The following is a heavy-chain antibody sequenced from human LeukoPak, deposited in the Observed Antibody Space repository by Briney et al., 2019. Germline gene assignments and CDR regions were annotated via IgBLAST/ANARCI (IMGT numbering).Heavy chain of an antibody. V-gene: IGHV1-18*04. J-gene: IGHJ4*02. Sequence: ASVKVSCKASGYTFSSYGISWVRQAPGQGLEWMGWISAYNGNTNYAQKLQGRVMMTTDTSSSTSYMELRSLRSDDTAVYYCARDLLISSAGVGGYWGQGTLVTVSS. CDR1: GYTFSSYG. CDR3: ARDLLISSAGVGGY. CDR2: ISAYNGNT. D-gene: IGHD3-16*01.